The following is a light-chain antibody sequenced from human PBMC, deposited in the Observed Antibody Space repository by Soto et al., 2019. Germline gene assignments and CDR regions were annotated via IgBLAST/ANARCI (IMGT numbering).Light chain of an antibody. V-gene: IGLV2-8*01. CDR1: SSDVGNFNY. Sequence: QSALTQPPSASGSPGQSVTISCTGTSSDVGNFNYVSWYQQHPGKAPKLMIFDVTKRPSGVPDRFSGSKSGNTASLTVSGLQAEDEADYYCSSYAGSNNLVFGGGTK. J-gene: IGLJ2*01. CDR3: SSYAGSNNLV. CDR2: DVT.